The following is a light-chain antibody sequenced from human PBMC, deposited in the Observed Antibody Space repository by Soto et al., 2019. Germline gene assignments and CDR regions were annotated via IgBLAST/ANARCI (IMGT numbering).Light chain of an antibody. CDR3: SSYTSSSTLVV. CDR2: EVS. J-gene: IGLJ2*01. V-gene: IGLV2-14*01. Sequence: QSALTQPASVSGSPGQSITISCTGTSSDVGGYNYVSWYQQHPGKAPKLMIYEVSNRPSGVSNRFSGSKSGNTASLTISGLQDEDEADYYCSSYTSSSTLVVFGGGTKLTGL. CDR1: SSDVGGYNY.